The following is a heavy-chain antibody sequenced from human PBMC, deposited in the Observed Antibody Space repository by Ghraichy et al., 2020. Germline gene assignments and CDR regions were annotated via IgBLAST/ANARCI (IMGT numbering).Heavy chain of an antibody. Sequence: SETLSLTCAVYGGSFSGYYWSWIRQPPGKGLEWIGEINHSGSTNYNPSLKSRVTISVDTSKNQFSLKLSSVTAADTAVYYCAGTYYYDSSGLAYWGQGTLVTVSS. D-gene: IGHD3-22*01. J-gene: IGHJ4*02. CDR3: AGTYYYDSSGLAY. V-gene: IGHV4-34*01. CDR1: GGSFSGYY. CDR2: INHSGST.